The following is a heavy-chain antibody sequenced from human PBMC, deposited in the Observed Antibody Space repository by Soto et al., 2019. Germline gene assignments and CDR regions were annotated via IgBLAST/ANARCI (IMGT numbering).Heavy chain of an antibody. CDR1: GYTFTSYG. CDR2: ISAYNGNT. CDR3: ARDYYYDSSGYLGWFDP. D-gene: IGHD3-22*01. J-gene: IGHJ5*02. Sequence: EASVKVSCKASGYTFTSYGISWVRQAPGQGLEWMGWISAYNGNTNYAQKLQGRVTMTTDTSTSTAYMELRSLRSDDTAVYYCARDYYYDSSGYLGWFDPWGQGTLVTVSS. V-gene: IGHV1-18*01.